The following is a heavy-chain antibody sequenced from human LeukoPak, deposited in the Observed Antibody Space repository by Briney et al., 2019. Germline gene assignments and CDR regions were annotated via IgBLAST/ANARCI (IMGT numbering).Heavy chain of an antibody. J-gene: IGHJ6*03. CDR1: GYTFTGYY. CDR2: INPNSGGT. V-gene: IGHV1-2*02. D-gene: IGHD2-2*01. Sequence: ASVKVSCKASGYTFTGYYMHWVRQAPGQGLEWMGWINPNSGGTNYAQKFQGRVTMTRDTSISTAYMELSRLRSDDTAVYYCATLLYCSSTSCYEAEYYMDVWGKGTTATVSS. CDR3: ATLLYCSSTSCYEAEYYMDV.